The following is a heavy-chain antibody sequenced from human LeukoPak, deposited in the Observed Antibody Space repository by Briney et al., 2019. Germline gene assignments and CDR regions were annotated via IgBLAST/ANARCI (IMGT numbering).Heavy chain of an antibody. V-gene: IGHV1-2*02. Sequence: ASVKVSCKASGYNFIGYYMHLVRQAPGQGLEWMGWINPNSGGTNYAQKFQGRVTMTRDTSINTAYMELSGLTSDDMAIYYCARDLRTPYHYGMNVWGQGTTVTVSS. CDR2: INPNSGGT. D-gene: IGHD1-1*01. CDR1: GYNFIGYY. J-gene: IGHJ6*02. CDR3: ARDLRTPYHYGMNV.